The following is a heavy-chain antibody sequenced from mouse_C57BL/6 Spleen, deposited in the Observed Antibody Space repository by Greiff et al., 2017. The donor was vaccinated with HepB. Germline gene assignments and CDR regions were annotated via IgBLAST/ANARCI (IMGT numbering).Heavy chain of an antibody. CDR2: IYPGDGDT. V-gene: IGHV1-80*01. J-gene: IGHJ1*03. D-gene: IGHD1-1*01. CDR3: ARRGYGSSYGYFDV. CDR1: GYAFSSYW. Sequence: QVHVKQSGAELVKPGASVKISCKASGYAFSSYWMNWVKQRPGKGLEWIGQIYPGDGDTNYNGKFKGKATLTADKSSSTAYLQLSSLTSEDSAVYFCARRGYGSSYGYFDVWGTGTTVTVSS.